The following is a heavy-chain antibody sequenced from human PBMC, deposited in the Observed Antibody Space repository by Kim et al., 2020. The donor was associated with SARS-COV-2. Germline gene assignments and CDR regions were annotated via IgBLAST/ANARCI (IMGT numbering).Heavy chain of an antibody. CDR3: ARERYYYGSRYDY. V-gene: IGHV4-59*01. D-gene: IGHD3-10*01. J-gene: IGHJ4*02. Sequence: YNHSLKSRVTISVDTSKNQFSLKLSSVTAADTAVYYCARERYYYGSRYDYWGQGTLVTVSS.